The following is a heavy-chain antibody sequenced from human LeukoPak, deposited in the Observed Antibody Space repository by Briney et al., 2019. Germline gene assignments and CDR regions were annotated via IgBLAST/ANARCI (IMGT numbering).Heavy chain of an antibody. V-gene: IGHV4-61*02. CDR1: GGSISSGGYY. J-gene: IGHJ5*02. CDR3: ARTLVRGVLRGWFDP. Sequence: SETLSLTCTVSGGSISSGGYYWSWIRQPAGKGLEWIGRIYTSGSTNYNPSLKSRVTMSVDTSKNQFSLKLRSVIDADTAVYSCARTLVRGVLRGWFDPWGQGTLVIVSS. D-gene: IGHD3-10*01. CDR2: IYTSGST.